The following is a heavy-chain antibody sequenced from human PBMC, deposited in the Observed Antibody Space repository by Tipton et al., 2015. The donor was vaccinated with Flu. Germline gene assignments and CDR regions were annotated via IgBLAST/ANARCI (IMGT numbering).Heavy chain of an antibody. J-gene: IGHJ6*04. D-gene: IGHD4-11*01. Sequence: TLSLTCTVSGGSMTSGSYYWTWIRHPAGKGLQWIGRIYTGGSPNYNPSLKSRVTISMNTSKSHFSLNLNSVTAADTAVYYCAGGLSGFIPLYSEDVWGEGTTVIVSS. CDR2: IYTGGSP. V-gene: IGHV4-61*02. CDR3: AGGLSGFIPLYSEDV. CDR1: GGSMTSGSYY.